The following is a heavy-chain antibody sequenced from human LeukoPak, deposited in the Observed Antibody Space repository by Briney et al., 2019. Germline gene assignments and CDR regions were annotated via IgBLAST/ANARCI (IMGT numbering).Heavy chain of an antibody. Sequence: PGGSLRLSCAASGFTFSSYAMSWVRQAPGKGLEWVSTISGSGGSTYYADSVKGRFTISRDNSKNTLYLQMNSLRVDDTAVYYCAKDRFCSGGSCYSADYWGQGTLVTVSS. D-gene: IGHD2-15*01. J-gene: IGHJ4*02. CDR3: AKDRFCSGGSCYSADY. CDR2: ISGSGGST. CDR1: GFTFSSYA. V-gene: IGHV3-23*01.